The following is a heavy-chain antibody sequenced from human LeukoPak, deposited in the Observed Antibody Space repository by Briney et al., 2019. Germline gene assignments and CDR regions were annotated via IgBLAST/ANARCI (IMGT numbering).Heavy chain of an antibody. D-gene: IGHD3-3*01. CDR3: ARDLITIFGVVITRYGMDV. CDR1: GYTLTSYV. J-gene: IGHJ6*02. V-gene: IGHV1-18*01. CDR2: ISAYNGNT. Sequence: ASVKVSCKASGYTLTSYVISWVRQAAGQGLEWMGWISAYNGNTDYPQKLQGRVTMTTDKSTSTAYMELRSLRSDDTAVYYCARDLITIFGVVITRYGMDVWGQGTTVTVSS.